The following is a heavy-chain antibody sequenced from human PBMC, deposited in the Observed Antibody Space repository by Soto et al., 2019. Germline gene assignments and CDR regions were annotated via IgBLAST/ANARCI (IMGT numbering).Heavy chain of an antibody. CDR3: ASSGPRYFNWPHFDY. V-gene: IGHV4-39*01. Sequence: PSETLSLTCTVSGGSISSSSYYWGWIRQPPGKGLEWIGSIYYSGSTYYNPSLKSRVTMSVDTSKNQFSLKLSSVTAADTAVYYCASSGPRYFNWPHFDYWGQGTLVTVSS. CDR1: GGSISSSSYY. D-gene: IGHD3-9*01. CDR2: IYYSGST. J-gene: IGHJ4*02.